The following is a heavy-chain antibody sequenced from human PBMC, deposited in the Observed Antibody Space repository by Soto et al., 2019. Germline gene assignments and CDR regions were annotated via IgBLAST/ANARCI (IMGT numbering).Heavy chain of an antibody. CDR2: INGRSNYV. V-gene: IGHV3-21*01. J-gene: IGHJ4*02. CDR1: GFTFSTYT. CDR3: AREDGVVGSSSAFDH. Sequence: PRGSLRLSCVFPGFTFSTYTMNWVHQAPGKGLEWVSSINGRSNYVYYADSVKGRFTISRDNAKNSLYLQMNRLRAEDTAIYYCAREDGVVGSSSAFDHWGLGTLVTVSS. D-gene: IGHD1-26*01.